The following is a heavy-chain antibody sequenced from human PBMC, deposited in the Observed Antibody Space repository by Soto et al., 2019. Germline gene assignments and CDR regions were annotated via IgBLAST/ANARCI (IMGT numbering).Heavy chain of an antibody. CDR3: ARVERGTATTVVDAFDI. Sequence: PSETLSLTCAVYGGFVSSGSYYWSWIRQPPGKGLEWTGEMSHSGGTHFNPSLKSRVTISVDTSKNQFSLMMSSVTAADTALYYCARVERGTATTVVDAFDIWGPGTMVTVSS. V-gene: IGHV4-61*01. D-gene: IGHD1-1*01. J-gene: IGHJ3*02. CDR2: MSHSGGT. CDR1: GGFVSSGSYY.